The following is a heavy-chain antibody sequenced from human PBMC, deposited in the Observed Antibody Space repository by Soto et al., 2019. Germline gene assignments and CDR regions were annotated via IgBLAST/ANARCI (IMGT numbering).Heavy chain of an antibody. V-gene: IGHV3-48*02. D-gene: IGHD3-10*01. CDR2: ITSDAKTI. Sequence: EVQLVESGGALVQRGGSLRLSCVASGFTFSVYSMNWVRQAPGKGVEWFSYITSDAKTIKYADSVKGRFTISRDNAKNAVYLLMNSLSDAHSGVAYWARSGEGHSDYWGQGTLVTVSS. CDR3: ARSGEGHSDY. CDR1: GFTFSVYS. J-gene: IGHJ4*02.